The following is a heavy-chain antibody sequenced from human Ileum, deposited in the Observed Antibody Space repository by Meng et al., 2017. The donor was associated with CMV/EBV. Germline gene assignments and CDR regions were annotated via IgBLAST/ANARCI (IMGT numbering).Heavy chain of an antibody. CDR2: ISPSGNI. CDR1: GDSISNYF. J-gene: IGHJ4*02. V-gene: IGHV4-4*07. CDR3: ARGESRGYYYFDY. Sequence: QVHLREPCPVLVGPSVTLSLTVTFSGDSISNYFWCWIRQPAGKNLDGIRRISPSGNINYIPSLKGRVTMSLDTSNNQIFLNLTSVTAADTALYYCARGESRGYYYFDYWGQGILVTVSS. D-gene: IGHD3-22*01.